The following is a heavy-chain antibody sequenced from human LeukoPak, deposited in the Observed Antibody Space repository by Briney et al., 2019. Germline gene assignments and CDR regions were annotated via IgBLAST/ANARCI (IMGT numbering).Heavy chain of an antibody. V-gene: IGHV3-53*05. Sequence: GGSLRLSCAASGFTVSSSYMTWVRQAPGKGLEWVSIIYSGGSTYYADSVKGRFTISRDNAKNSLYLQMNSLRAEDTALYYCAKDTQYSSSSFDYWGQGTLVTVSS. CDR1: GFTVSSSY. D-gene: IGHD6-6*01. J-gene: IGHJ4*02. CDR3: AKDTQYSSSSFDY. CDR2: IYSGGST.